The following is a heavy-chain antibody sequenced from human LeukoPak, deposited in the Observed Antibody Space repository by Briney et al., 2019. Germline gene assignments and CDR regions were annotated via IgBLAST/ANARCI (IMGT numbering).Heavy chain of an antibody. J-gene: IGHJ4*02. CDR2: INLSEST. D-gene: IGHD3-10*01. CDR3: AGRESDGSGSRTFDY. CDR1: GGPFSGYY. Sequence: SETLSLTCAVYGGPFSGYYWSWIRQPPGNGLQWMGEINLSESTNYNPALKSRVTISVDTPKNQFSLKLSSVTAADTAVYYCAGRESDGSGSRTFDYWGQGTLVTVSS. V-gene: IGHV4-34*01.